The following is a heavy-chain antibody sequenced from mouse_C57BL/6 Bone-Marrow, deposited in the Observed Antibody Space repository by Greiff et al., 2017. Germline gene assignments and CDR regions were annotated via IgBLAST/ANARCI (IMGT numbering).Heavy chain of an antibody. Sequence: QVQLKESGAELARPGASVKLSCKASGYTFTSYGISWVKQRTGQGLEWIGEIYPRSGSTNYNEKFKSKATLTVDKSSSTAYMQLSSLTSEDSAVYYCARRGGSSSWFAYWGQGTQVTVSA. CDR3: ARRGGSSSWFAY. CDR1: GYTFTSYG. CDR2: IYPRSGST. J-gene: IGHJ3*01. V-gene: IGHV1-81*01. D-gene: IGHD1-1*01.